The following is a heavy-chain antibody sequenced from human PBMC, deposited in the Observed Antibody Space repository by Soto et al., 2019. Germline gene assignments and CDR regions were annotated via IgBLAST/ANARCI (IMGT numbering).Heavy chain of an antibody. CDR2: INHSGST. V-gene: IGHV4-34*01. D-gene: IGHD6-13*01. Sequence: PSETLSLTCAVYGGSFSGYYWSWIRQPPGKGLEWIGEINHSGSTNYNPSLKSRVTISVDTSKNQFSLKLSSVTAADTAVYYCERGGYSSSWYRYNWFDPWGQGTLVTVSS. CDR3: ERGGYSSSWYRYNWFDP. CDR1: GGSFSGYY. J-gene: IGHJ5*02.